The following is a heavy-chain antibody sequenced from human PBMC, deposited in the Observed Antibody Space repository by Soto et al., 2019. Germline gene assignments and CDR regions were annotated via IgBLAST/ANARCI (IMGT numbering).Heavy chain of an antibody. V-gene: IGHV4-59*01. J-gene: IGHJ4*02. Sequence: SETLSLTCTVSGGSISSYYWSWIRQPPGKGLEWIGYIYYSGSTNYNPSLKSRVTISVDTSKNQFSLKLSSVTAADAAVYYCAREGTSGGNDYWGQGTLVTVSS. D-gene: IGHD2-15*01. CDR2: IYYSGST. CDR1: GGSISSYY. CDR3: AREGTSGGNDY.